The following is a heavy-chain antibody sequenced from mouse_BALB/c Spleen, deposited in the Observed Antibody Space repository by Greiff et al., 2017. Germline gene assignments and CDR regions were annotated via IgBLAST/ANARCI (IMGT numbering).Heavy chain of an antibody. J-gene: IGHJ2*01. CDR1: GFTFSSFG. V-gene: IGHV5-17*02. CDR2: ISSGSSTI. D-gene: IGHD4-1*02. Sequence: VQLKQSGGGLVQPGGSRKLSCAASGFTFSSFGMHWVRQAPEKGLEWVAYISSGSSTIYYADTVKGRFTISRDNPKNTLFLQMTSLRSEDTAMYYCARDQLAFDYWGQGTTLTVSS. CDR3: ARDQLAFDY.